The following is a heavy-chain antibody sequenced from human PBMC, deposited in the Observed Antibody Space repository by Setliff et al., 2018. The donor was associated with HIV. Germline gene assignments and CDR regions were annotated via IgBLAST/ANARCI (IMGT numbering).Heavy chain of an antibody. D-gene: IGHD2-21*02. CDR2: IHYTGST. Sequence: SETLSLTCSVSGGSVSSVNYYWSWIRQPPGKGMEWIGYIHYTGSTTYNPSLKSRVTISVDTSKNQFSLKQNSVTAADTAIYYCARHDCGGDCSINWFDPWGQGTLVTVSS. V-gene: IGHV4-61*01. CDR1: GGSVSSVNYY. CDR3: ARHDCGGDCSINWFDP. J-gene: IGHJ5*02.